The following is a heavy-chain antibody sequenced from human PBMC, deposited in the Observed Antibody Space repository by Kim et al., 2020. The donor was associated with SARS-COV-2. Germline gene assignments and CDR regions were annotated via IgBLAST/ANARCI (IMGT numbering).Heavy chain of an antibody. Sequence: GGSLRLSCAASGFTFSSYAMSWVRQAPGKSLEWVSVVTGSDSDTYYADSVKGRFTISRDNSKNTLYLQMNSLRAEDTAVYYCAKYSSGRHASGTYKDYWGQGTLVTVSS. CDR2: VTGSDSDT. V-gene: IGHV3-23*01. D-gene: IGHD3-10*01. CDR1: GFTFSSYA. CDR3: AKYSSGRHASGTYKDY. J-gene: IGHJ4*02.